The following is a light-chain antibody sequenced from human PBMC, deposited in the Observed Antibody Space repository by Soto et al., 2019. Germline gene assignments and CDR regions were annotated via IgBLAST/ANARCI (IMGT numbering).Light chain of an antibody. J-gene: IGLJ1*01. V-gene: IGLV2-18*02. CDR2: EVS. CDR1: SSVVGNYNR. Sequence: QSALTQPPSVSGSPGQSVTISCTGTSSVVGNYNRVSWYQQPPGTAPKVIIYEVSNRPSGVPDRFSGSKSGNTASLTISGLQAEDEADYYCSSYTSSSTDVFGTGTKLTVL. CDR3: SSYTSSSTDV.